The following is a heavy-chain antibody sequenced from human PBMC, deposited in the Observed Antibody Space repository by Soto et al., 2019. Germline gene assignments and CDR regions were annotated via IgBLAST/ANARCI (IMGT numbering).Heavy chain of an antibody. CDR3: ARGRYGDY. CDR1: GYGFTTYG. D-gene: IGHD1-1*01. CDR2: ISAHNGNT. Sequence: QVHLVQSGAEVKKPGASVKVSCKGSGYGFTTYGITWVRQAPGQGLEWMAWISAHNGNTNYAQKLQGRAXXTRDTSTITAYMALRSLRSDDTAVYYSARGRYGDYWGQRALVTVSS. J-gene: IGHJ4*02. V-gene: IGHV1-18*01.